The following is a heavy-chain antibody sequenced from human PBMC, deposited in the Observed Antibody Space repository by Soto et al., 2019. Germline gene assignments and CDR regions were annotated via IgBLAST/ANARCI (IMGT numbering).Heavy chain of an antibody. CDR2: IYYSGST. V-gene: IGHV4-31*03. D-gene: IGHD3-16*01. J-gene: IGHJ2*01. CDR1: GGSISSGGYY. CDR3: GGGGGGIWDWYFDL. Sequence: QVQLQESGPGLVKPSQTLSLTCTVSGGSISSGGYYWSWIRQHPGKGLEWIGYIYYSGSTYYNPSPKGSFTISGDPSKNQFPLERSSVTAGDTAVYYWGGGGGGIWDWYFDLWGRGTLVTVSS.